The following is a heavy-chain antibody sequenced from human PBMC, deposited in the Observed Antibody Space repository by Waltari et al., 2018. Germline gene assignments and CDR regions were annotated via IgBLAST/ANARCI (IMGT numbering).Heavy chain of an antibody. CDR2: IISIFGTA. V-gene: IGHV1-69*01. CDR1: GGTFSSYA. D-gene: IGHD3-22*01. J-gene: IGHJ4*02. CDR3: ARDQNYYESSGNFDY. Sequence: QVQLVQSGAEVKKPGSSVKVSCKASGGTFSSYAISWMRQAPGQGLEWMGGIISIFGTANDAQKFQGRVTMTADESTSTAYMELSSLRSEDTAVYYCARDQNYYESSGNFDYWGQGTLVTVSS.